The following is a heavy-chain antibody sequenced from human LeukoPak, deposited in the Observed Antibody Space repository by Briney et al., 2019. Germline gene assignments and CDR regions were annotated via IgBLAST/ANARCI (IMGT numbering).Heavy chain of an antibody. CDR1: GFTFSSYE. J-gene: IGHJ5*02. Sequence: EPGGSLRLSCAASGFTFSSYEMNWVRQAPGKGLEWVSYISGIGSTIYYADSVKGRFTISRDNAKNSLYLQMHSLRAEDTAVYYCARYPSRYCTSTSCYLVHWGQGALVTVSS. CDR2: ISGIGSTI. D-gene: IGHD2-2*01. CDR3: ARYPSRYCTSTSCYLVH. V-gene: IGHV3-48*03.